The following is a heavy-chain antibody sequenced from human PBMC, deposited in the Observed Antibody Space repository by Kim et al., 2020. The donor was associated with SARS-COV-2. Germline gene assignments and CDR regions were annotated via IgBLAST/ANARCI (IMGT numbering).Heavy chain of an antibody. J-gene: IGHJ6*02. Sequence: GGSLRLSCSASGFTFCDYALTWYRQAPGQRLEWVGFVRTETYRATTRYAASVEGRFTISRDDSNSIAYLQMDSLKIEDTAVYYCARDRSSSVVADVWGQG. CDR3: ARDRSSSVVADV. V-gene: IGHV3-49*03. CDR1: GFTFCDYA. D-gene: IGHD2-15*01. CDR2: VRTETYRATT.